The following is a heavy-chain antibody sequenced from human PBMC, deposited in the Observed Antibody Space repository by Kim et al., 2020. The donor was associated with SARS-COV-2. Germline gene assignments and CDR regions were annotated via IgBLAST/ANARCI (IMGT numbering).Heavy chain of an antibody. J-gene: IGHJ3*02. Sequence: SETLSLTCTVSGGSISSYYWSWIRQPPGKGLEWIGYIYYSGSTNYNPSLKSRVTISVDTSKNQFSLKLSSVTAADTAVYYCARDLNSYGSVAAFDIWGQGTMVTVSS. V-gene: IGHV4-59*01. CDR3: ARDLNSYGSVAAFDI. D-gene: IGHD5-18*01. CDR1: GGSISSYY. CDR2: IYYSGST.